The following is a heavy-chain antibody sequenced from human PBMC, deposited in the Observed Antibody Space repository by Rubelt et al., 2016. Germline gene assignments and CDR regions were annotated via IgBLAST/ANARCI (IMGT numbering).Heavy chain of an antibody. J-gene: IGHJ4*02. D-gene: IGHD3-16*01. Sequence: QLQLQESGPGLVKPSETLSLTCTVSGGSISSRYWRCIRQPPGKGLEWIVYIFYCGSTNYNPPLMSPFPTSLDTSKNQFSLKLSSVTAADTAVYYCARVSSLIAVGIDYWGQGTQVTVSS. CDR1: GGSISSRY. V-gene: IGHV4-59*11. CDR3: ARVSSLIAVGIDY. CDR2: IFYCGST.